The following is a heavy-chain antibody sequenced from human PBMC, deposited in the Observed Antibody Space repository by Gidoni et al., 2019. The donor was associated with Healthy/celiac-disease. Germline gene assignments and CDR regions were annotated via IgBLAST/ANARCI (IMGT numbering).Heavy chain of an antibody. CDR3: ARGVAAAGYYYYYYMDV. J-gene: IGHJ6*03. Sequence: VQLQQWGAGLLQPSETLSLTCAVHGGSFSGYYWSWIRQPPGKGLEWIGEINHSGRTNYNPSLKSRVTISVDTSKNQFSLKLSSVTAADTAVYYCARGVAAAGYYYYYYMDVWGKGTTVTVSS. D-gene: IGHD6-13*01. CDR2: INHSGRT. CDR1: GGSFSGYY. V-gene: IGHV4-34*01.